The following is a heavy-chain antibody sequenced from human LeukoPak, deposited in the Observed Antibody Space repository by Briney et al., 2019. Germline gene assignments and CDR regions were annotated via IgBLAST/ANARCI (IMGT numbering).Heavy chain of an antibody. V-gene: IGHV3-7*01. CDR3: AKDSSYAYNWFDP. J-gene: IGHJ5*02. Sequence: GGSLRLSCAASGLTFSSYWMSWVRQAPGKGLEWVANIKQDGSEKHYVDSVTGRFTISRDNTKNSLYLQMNSLRADDTAVYYCAKDSSYAYNWFDPWGQGTLVTVSS. CDR1: GLTFSSYW. D-gene: IGHD2-2*01. CDR2: IKQDGSEK.